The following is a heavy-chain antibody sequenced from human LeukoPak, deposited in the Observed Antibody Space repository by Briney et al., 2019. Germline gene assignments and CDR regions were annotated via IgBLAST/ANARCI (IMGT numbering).Heavy chain of an antibody. Sequence: PSETLSLTCAVYGGSFSGYYWSWIRQPPGKGLEWIGEINHSGSTNYNPSFKSRVTISVDTSKNQFSLKLSSVTAADTAVYYCARGLWFGEIQVLYYFDYWGQGTLVTVSS. CDR3: ARGLWFGEIQVLYYFDY. J-gene: IGHJ4*02. CDR1: GGSFSGYY. CDR2: INHSGST. V-gene: IGHV4-34*01. D-gene: IGHD3-10*01.